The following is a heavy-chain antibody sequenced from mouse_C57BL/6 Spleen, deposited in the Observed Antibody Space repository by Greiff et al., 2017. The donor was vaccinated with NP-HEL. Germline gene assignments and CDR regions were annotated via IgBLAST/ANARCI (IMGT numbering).Heavy chain of an antibody. J-gene: IGHJ4*01. CDR3: AREDYCYGSSYGDAMDY. D-gene: IGHD1-1*01. Sequence: QVQLQQSGAELVRPGTSVKVSCKASGYAFTNYLIEWVKQRPGQGLEWIGVINPGSGGTNYNEKFKGKATLTADKSSSTAYMQLSSLTSEDSAVYFCAREDYCYGSSYGDAMDYWGQGTSVTVSS. CDR2: INPGSGGT. V-gene: IGHV1-54*01. CDR1: GYAFTNYL.